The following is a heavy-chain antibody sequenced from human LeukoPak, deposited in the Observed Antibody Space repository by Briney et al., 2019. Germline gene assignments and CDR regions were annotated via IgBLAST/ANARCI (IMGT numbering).Heavy chain of an antibody. CDR2: ISSSSSTI. V-gene: IGHV3-48*01. J-gene: IGHJ4*02. Sequence: GGSPRLSCAASGFTFSSYSMNWVRQAPGKGLEWVSYISSSSSTIYYADSVKGRFTISRDNAKNSLYLQMNSLRAEDTAVYYCASGIAVAYPMADYWGQGTLVTVSS. CDR3: ASGIAVAYPMADY. CDR1: GFTFSSYS. D-gene: IGHD6-19*01.